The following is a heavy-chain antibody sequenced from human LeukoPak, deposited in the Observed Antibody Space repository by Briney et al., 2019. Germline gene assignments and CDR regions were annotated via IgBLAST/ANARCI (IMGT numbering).Heavy chain of an antibody. D-gene: IGHD3-3*01. CDR1: GFTFSSYD. Sequence: PGGSLRLSCAASGFTFSSYDMNWVRQAPGKGPEWVSYISSRGTTMYYADSVKGRFTISRDNAENSLYLQMNSLRAEDTAVYYCARDAGGEDFWSGYYTGYFDYWGQGTLVTVSS. J-gene: IGHJ4*02. CDR3: ARDAGGEDFWSGYYTGYFDY. V-gene: IGHV3-48*04. CDR2: ISSRGTTM.